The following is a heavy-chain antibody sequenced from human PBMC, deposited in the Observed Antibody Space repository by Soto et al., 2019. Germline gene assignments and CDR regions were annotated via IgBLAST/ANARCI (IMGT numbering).Heavy chain of an antibody. CDR2: IYYSGSI. D-gene: IGHD3-22*01. J-gene: IGHJ4*02. V-gene: IGHV4-39*07. CDR3: ARDYYDSSGYSLDY. CDR1: GGSITSSSYY. Sequence: SETLSLTCSVSGGSITSSSYYWGWICQPPGKGLEWIAAIYYSGSIYYNPSLKSRVTISVDTSKNQFSLKLGSVTAADTAVYYCARDYYDSSGYSLDYWGQGTLVTVSS.